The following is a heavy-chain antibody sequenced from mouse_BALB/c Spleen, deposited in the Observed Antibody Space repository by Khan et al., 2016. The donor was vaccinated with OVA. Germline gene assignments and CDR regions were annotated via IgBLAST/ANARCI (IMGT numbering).Heavy chain of an antibody. CDR2: IHPRPGYT. V-gene: IGHV1-4*01. D-gene: IGHD2-14*01. CDR3: ARRTTGYTLDY. CDR1: GYTFTSNT. Sequence: QVQLQQSGAELARPGASVMMSCKTSGYTFTSNTMHCVKQRPGQGLEWIGYIHPRPGYTNYIQHFKDKATLTADKSSNTAYMQLSSLTSEDSALYYCARRTTGYTLDYWGQGTSVTGSS. J-gene: IGHJ4*01.